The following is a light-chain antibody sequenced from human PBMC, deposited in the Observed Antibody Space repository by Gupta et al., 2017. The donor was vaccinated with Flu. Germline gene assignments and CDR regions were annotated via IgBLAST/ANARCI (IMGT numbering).Light chain of an antibody. CDR3: QPHGGSPLRT. CDR1: QSVSSNY. Sequence: IVLTQSPGTLTLSPGEGATLSCRASQSVSSNYLAWYQQRPGQAPRLLIYGASSRATGIPDRFSGSGSGTDFTLTISRLEPEDSAMYYCQPHGGSPLRTFGGGTKVEIK. V-gene: IGKV3-20*01. CDR2: GAS. J-gene: IGKJ4*01.